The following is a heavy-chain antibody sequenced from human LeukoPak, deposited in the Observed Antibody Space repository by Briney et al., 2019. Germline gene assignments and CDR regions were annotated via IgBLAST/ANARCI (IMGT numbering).Heavy chain of an antibody. CDR3: ASSRRYYYDSSGYYAFDI. CDR2: IYYSGST. V-gene: IGHV4-30-4*08. J-gene: IGHJ3*02. Sequence: SETLSLTCTVSCGSISSGDYYWSWIRQPPGKGLEWIGYIYYSGSTYYNPSLKSRVTISVDTSKNQFSLKLSSVTAADTAVYYCASSRRYYYDSSGYYAFDIWGQGTMVTVSS. D-gene: IGHD3-22*01. CDR1: CGSISSGDYY.